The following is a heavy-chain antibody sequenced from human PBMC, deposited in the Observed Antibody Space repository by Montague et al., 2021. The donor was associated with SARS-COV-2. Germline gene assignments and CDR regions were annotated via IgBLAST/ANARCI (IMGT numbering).Heavy chain of an antibody. J-gene: IGHJ4*02. CDR3: ASQVPDFWSGIDY. CDR2: IYCSGST. D-gene: IGHD3-3*01. CDR1: GGSIRSYY. Sequence: SETLSLTCTVSGGSIRSYYWSWIRQPPGKGLEWIGYIYCSGSTNYNPSLKSRVTISVDTSKNQFSLKLSSVTAADTAVYYCASQVPDFWSGIDYWGQGTLVTVSS. V-gene: IGHV4-59*01.